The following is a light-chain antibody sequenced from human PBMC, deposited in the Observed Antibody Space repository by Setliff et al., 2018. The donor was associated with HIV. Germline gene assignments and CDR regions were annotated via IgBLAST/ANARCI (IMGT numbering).Light chain of an antibody. CDR2: EGS. Sequence: QSALTQPASVSGSPGQSITISCTGTSSDVGSYDLVSWYQQHPGKAPKLMIYEGSKRPSGVPNRFSGSKSGNTASLTISGLQADDEADYYCCSYAGSSTKFGGGTKVTVL. CDR1: SSDVGSYDL. V-gene: IGLV2-23*01. J-gene: IGLJ2*01. CDR3: CSYAGSSTK.